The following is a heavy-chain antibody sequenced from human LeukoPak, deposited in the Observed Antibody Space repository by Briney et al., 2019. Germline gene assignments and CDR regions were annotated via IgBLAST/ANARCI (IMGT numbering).Heavy chain of an antibody. CDR2: MNPNSGNT. D-gene: IGHD6-19*01. Sequence: GASVKVSCKASGYTFTSYDINWVRQATGQGLEWMGWMNPNSGNTGYAQKFQGRVTMTRNTSISTAYMELSSLTSEDTAVYYCARDHLSSGSSPDYYYYYYMDVWGKGTTVTISS. V-gene: IGHV1-8*01. CDR3: ARDHLSSGSSPDYYYYYYMDV. J-gene: IGHJ6*03. CDR1: GYTFTSYD.